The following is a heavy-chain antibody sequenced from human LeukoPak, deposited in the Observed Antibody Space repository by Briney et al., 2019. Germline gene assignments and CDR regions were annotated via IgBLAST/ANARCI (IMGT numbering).Heavy chain of an antibody. CDR2: INTNTGNP. V-gene: IGHV7-4-1*02. J-gene: IGHJ4*02. CDR3: ARDLRVATITTPPDY. D-gene: IGHD5-12*01. CDR1: GGTFSSYA. Sequence: ASVKVSCKASGGTFSSYAMNWVRQAPGQGLEWMGWINTNTGNPTYAQGFTGRFVFSLDTSVSTAYLQISSLKAEDTAVYYCARDLRVATITTPPDYWGQGTLVTVSS.